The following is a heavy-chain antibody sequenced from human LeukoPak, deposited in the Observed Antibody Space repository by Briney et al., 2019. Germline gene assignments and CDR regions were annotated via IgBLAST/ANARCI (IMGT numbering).Heavy chain of an antibody. CDR3: AKERRLTTAFDY. CDR1: GFTFGSYA. CDR2: ISGSSGST. J-gene: IGHJ4*02. V-gene: IGHV3-23*01. Sequence: GSLRLSCAASGFTFGSYAMSWVRQAPGKGLEWVSAISGSSGSTHYADSVKGRFTISRDNSKNILYLQVNSLRAEDTAVYYCAKERRLTTAFDYWGQGTLVTVSS. D-gene: IGHD4-17*01.